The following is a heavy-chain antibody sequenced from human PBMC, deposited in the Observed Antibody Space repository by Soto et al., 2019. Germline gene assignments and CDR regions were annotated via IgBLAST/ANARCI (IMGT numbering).Heavy chain of an antibody. CDR2: ISSSSSYI. CDR1: GFTLSSYS. J-gene: IGHJ6*04. D-gene: IGHD2-2*01. V-gene: IGHV3-21*01. CDR3: ARGIVVVPAAMDVMDV. Sequence: GGSLRLSCAASGFTLSSYSMNWVRQAPGKGLEWVSSISSSSSYIYYADSVKGRFTISRDNAKNSLYLQMNSLRAEDTAVYYCARGIVVVPAAMDVMDVWGKGTTVTVSS.